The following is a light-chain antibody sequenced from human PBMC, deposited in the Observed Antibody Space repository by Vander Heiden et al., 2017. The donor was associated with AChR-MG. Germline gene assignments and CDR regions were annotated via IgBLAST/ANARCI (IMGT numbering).Light chain of an antibody. CDR1: SLRTSY. Sequence: SSELTQDPAISVALGQTVRITCQGDSLRTSYASWYQQKPGQAPLLVFYGENNRPSGIPDRFSGSSSGDTASLTITGAQAEDEADYYCNSRDSSGHHRVFASGTKVTVV. CDR3: NSRDSSGHHRV. V-gene: IGLV3-19*01. J-gene: IGLJ1*01. CDR2: GEN.